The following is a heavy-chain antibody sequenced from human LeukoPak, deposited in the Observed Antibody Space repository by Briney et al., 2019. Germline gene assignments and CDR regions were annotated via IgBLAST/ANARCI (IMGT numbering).Heavy chain of an antibody. V-gene: IGHV5-51*01. CDR1: GYSFTSYW. CDR3: ARQITIFGVVTHFDY. J-gene: IGHJ4*02. CDR2: IYPGDSDT. D-gene: IGHD3-3*01. Sequence: GESLKISCKGSGYSFTSYWIGWVRQMPGKGLEWMGIIYPGDSDTRCSPSFQGQVTISADKSISTAYLQWSSLKASDTAMYYCARQITIFGVVTHFDYWGQGTLVTVSS.